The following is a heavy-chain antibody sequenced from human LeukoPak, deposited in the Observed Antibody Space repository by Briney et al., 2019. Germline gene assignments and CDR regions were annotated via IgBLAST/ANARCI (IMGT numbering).Heavy chain of an antibody. J-gene: IGHJ5*02. Sequence: SETLSLTCTVSGYSISSGYYWGWIRQPPGKGLEWIGYIYYSGSTNYNPSLKSRVTISVDTSKNQFSLKLSSVTAADTAVYYCARQGYYGSGSYNWFDPWGQGTLVTVSS. CDR1: GYSISSGYY. CDR2: IYYSGST. CDR3: ARQGYYGSGSYNWFDP. V-gene: IGHV4-61*01. D-gene: IGHD3-10*01.